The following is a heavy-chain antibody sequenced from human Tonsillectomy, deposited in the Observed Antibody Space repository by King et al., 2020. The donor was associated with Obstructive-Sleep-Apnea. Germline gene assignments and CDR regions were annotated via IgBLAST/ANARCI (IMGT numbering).Heavy chain of an antibody. V-gene: IGHV4-30-4*01. Sequence: VQLQESGPGLVKPSQTLSLTCTVSGVSISSGDFYWSWIRQPPGKGLEWIGYIYYSGSTYYNPSLKSRLTISLATSKNQFSLTLTSVTAADTAVYYCARDCFEGGSHGNLGMWGYWGHGTLVTVSS. CDR1: GVSISSGDFY. CDR2: IYYSGST. J-gene: IGHJ4*01. D-gene: IGHD3-16*01. CDR3: ARDCFEGGSHGNLGMWGY.